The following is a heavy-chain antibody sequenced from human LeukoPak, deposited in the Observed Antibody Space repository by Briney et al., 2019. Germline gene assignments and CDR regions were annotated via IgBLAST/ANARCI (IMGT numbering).Heavy chain of an antibody. CDR3: AKAYYYASGSFHSHFDC. CDR1: GFTFSNYV. Sequence: GGSLRLSCAASGFTFSNYVMSWVRQAPGKGLEWVSAITGSGDSTYYADSVKGRFTISRDNSKNTLSLQMNSLRVEDTAVYYCAKAYYYASGSFHSHFDCWGQGTLVTVSS. J-gene: IGHJ4*02. V-gene: IGHV3-23*01. CDR2: ITGSGDST. D-gene: IGHD3-10*01.